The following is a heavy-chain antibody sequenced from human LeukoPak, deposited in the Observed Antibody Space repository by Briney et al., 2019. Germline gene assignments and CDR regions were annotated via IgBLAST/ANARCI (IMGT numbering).Heavy chain of an antibody. CDR1: GFTFSSYG. J-gene: IGHJ4*02. D-gene: IGHD1-14*01. V-gene: IGHV3-33*08. CDR2: IWYGGSNK. CDR3: ARDSHVGPE. Sequence: PGRSLRLSCAASGFTFSSYGMHWVRQAPGKGLEWVAVIWYGGSNKYYADSVKGRFTISRDNSKNTLYLQMNSLRDEDTAMYYCARDSHVGPEWGQGTLVTVSS.